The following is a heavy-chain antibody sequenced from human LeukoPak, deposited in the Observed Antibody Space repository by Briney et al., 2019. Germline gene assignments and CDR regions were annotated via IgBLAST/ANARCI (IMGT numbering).Heavy chain of an antibody. CDR1: GFTFDDYA. Sequence: GRSLRLSCAASGFTFDDYAMHWVRQAPGKGLEWVSGISWNSGSIGYADSVKGRFTISRDNAKSSLYLQMNSLRAEDTALYYCAKGVSSYYMDVWGKGTTVTVSS. V-gene: IGHV3-9*01. J-gene: IGHJ6*03. CDR2: ISWNSGSI. CDR3: AKGVSSYYMDV.